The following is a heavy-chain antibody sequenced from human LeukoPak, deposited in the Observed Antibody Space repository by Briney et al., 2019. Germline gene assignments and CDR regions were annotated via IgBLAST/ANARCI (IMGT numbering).Heavy chain of an antibody. Sequence: GRSLRLSCAASGFTFSNYVIHWVRQAPAKGLEWVAVIWSDGINKYYVDSVKGRFTISRDNSKNTLYLQMNSLRADDTAVYYCARSTYSSSSYYFDYWGQGSMVTVSS. CDR2: IWSDGINK. CDR3: ARSTYSSSSYYFDY. CDR1: GFTFSNYV. D-gene: IGHD6-13*01. J-gene: IGHJ4*02. V-gene: IGHV3-33*01.